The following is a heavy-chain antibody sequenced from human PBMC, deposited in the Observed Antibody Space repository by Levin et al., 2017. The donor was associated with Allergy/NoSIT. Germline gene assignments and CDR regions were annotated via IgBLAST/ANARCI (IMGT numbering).Heavy chain of an antibody. V-gene: IGHV3-30-3*01. J-gene: IGHJ4*02. CDR1: GFTFSNYA. CDR2: ISYDGSGK. Sequence: PGESLKISCAASGFTFSNYAMHWVRQAPGKGPEWVAVISYDGSGKYYADSVKGRFTISRDNSKNTLYLQVNSLKPEDTAVYYSAVQRSPGIVDATMGFDYWGQGTLVTVSS. D-gene: IGHD1-26*01. CDR3: AVQRSPGIVDATMGFDY.